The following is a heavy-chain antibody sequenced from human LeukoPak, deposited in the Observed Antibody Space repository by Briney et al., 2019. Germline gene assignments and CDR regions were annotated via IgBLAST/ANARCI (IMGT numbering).Heavy chain of an antibody. Sequence: PSETLSLTCAVYGGSFSGYYWSWIRQPPGKGLEWIGNIHYSGRTNYNPSLKSRVTISVDTSNNQFSLKLNSVTAADTAVYHCARGWSAYPQASDFWGQGTLVTVSS. CDR2: IHYSGRT. J-gene: IGHJ4*02. CDR3: ARGWSAYPQASDF. CDR1: GGSFSGYY. V-gene: IGHV4-34*01. D-gene: IGHD3-3*01.